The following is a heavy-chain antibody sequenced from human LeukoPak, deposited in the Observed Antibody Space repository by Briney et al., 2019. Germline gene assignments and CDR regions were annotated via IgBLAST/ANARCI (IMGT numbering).Heavy chain of an antibody. CDR3: ARNWGATDMLTGYYLPYYYMDV. CDR2: INPNSGST. D-gene: IGHD3-9*01. Sequence: ASVKVSCKASGYTFTGYYMHWVRQAPGQGLEWMGWINPNSGSTNYAQKFQGRVTMTRDTSISTAYMELSRLRSDDTAVYYCARNWGATDMLTGYYLPYYYMDVWGKGTTVTISS. V-gene: IGHV1-2*02. CDR1: GYTFTGYY. J-gene: IGHJ6*03.